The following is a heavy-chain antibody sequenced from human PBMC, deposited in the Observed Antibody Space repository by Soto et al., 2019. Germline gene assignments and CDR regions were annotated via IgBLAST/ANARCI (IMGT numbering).Heavy chain of an antibody. CDR1: GFTFSSYA. D-gene: IGHD3-3*01. CDR2: ISGSGGST. Sequence: GGSLRLSCAASGFTFSSYAMSWVRQAPGKGLEWVSAISGSGGSTYYADSVKGRFTISRDNSKNTLYLQMNSLRAEDTAVYYCAKDSDFWSGYYTGRTNNVYPDYWGQGTLVTVSS. CDR3: AKDSDFWSGYYTGRTNNVYPDY. J-gene: IGHJ4*02. V-gene: IGHV3-23*01.